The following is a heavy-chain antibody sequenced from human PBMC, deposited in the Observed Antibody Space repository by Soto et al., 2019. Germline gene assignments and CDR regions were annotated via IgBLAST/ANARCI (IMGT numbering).Heavy chain of an antibody. V-gene: IGHV3-21*01. CDR2: ISSNSRYI. D-gene: IGHD3-16*01. Sequence: EVLLVESGGGLVKPGGSLRLSCAASGFTFSSHNMNWVRQASGKGLEWVSSISSNSRYIYYADSVKGRFTISRDNAKNSLFLQMNSLRAEDTAVYSCARSYYYYAMDVWGQGTTVTVSS. CDR3: ARSYYYYAMDV. J-gene: IGHJ6*02. CDR1: GFTFSSHN.